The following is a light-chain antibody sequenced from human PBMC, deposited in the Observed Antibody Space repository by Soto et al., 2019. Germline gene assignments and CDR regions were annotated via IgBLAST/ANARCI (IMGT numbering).Light chain of an antibody. J-gene: IGKJ4*01. CDR2: DAS. Sequence: EIVLTQSPATLSLSPGGSATLSCRASQSISSFLAWYQQKPGQAPRLLIYDASNRATGIPARFSGSGSGTDFTLTISSLEPEDFAVYYCQRRSDLLTFGGGTKVEIK. CDR3: QRRSDLLT. V-gene: IGKV3-11*01. CDR1: QSISSF.